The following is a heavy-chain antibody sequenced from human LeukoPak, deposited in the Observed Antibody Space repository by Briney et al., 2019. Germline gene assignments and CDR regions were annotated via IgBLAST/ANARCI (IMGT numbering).Heavy chain of an antibody. D-gene: IGHD5-12*01. J-gene: IGHJ4*02. V-gene: IGHV5-51*01. CDR2: ILPGESDT. Sequence: GDSLKISCKGSGYSFINYWIGWVRQMPGKGLDWMGIILPGESDTRYSACFQGQVTISADKSFSNVYLQWSSLEASDTAMYYCARRDSGFEFFDYWGQGTLVTVSS. CDR3: ARRDSGFEFFDY. CDR1: GYSFINYW.